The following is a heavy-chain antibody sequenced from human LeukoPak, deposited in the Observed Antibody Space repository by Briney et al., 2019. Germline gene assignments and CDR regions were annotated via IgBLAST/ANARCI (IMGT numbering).Heavy chain of an antibody. CDR3: AKDYYDSSGYLLMGNAFDI. J-gene: IGHJ3*02. Sequence: PGGSLRLSCAASGFTFSSYAMSWVRQAPGKGLEWVSAISGSGGSTYYADSVKGRFTISRDNSKNTLYLQMNSLRAEDTAVYYCAKDYYDSSGYLLMGNAFDIWGQGTMVTVSS. CDR1: GFTFSSYA. CDR2: ISGSGGST. V-gene: IGHV3-23*01. D-gene: IGHD3-22*01.